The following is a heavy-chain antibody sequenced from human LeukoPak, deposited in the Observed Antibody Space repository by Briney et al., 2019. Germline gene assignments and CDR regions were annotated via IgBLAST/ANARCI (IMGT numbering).Heavy chain of an antibody. D-gene: IGHD3-10*01. CDR1: GDSINNYY. V-gene: IGHV4-59*08. Sequence: SETLSLTCTVSGDSINNYYWSWIRESPGKGLEWIGYIYYSGSTKYNPSLKSRVIILVDTSKNQFSLKLSSVTAADTATYYCARHRGSGSPYFDYWGQGTLVTVSS. CDR2: IYYSGST. CDR3: ARHRGSGSPYFDY. J-gene: IGHJ4*02.